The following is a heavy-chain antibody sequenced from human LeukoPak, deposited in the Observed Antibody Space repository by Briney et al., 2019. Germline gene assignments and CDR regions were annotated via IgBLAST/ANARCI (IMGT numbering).Heavy chain of an antibody. V-gene: IGHV4-34*01. CDR3: ARLFEAAVGPGVWWFDP. CDR1: GGSFSGYY. CDR2: INHSGST. D-gene: IGHD6-13*01. J-gene: IGHJ5*02. Sequence: SETLSLTCAVYGGSFSGYYWSWIRQPPGKGLEWIGEINHSGSTNYYPSLKSRVTISVDTTKNQFSLKLRSVTAADTAVYYCARLFEAAVGPGVWWFDPWGQGTLVTVSS.